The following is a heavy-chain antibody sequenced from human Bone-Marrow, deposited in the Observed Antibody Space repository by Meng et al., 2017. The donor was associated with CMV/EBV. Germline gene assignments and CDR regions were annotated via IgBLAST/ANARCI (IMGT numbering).Heavy chain of an antibody. V-gene: IGHV1-2*02. CDR2: INPNSGGT. D-gene: IGHD3-9*01. J-gene: IGHJ6*02. CDR3: ARDFLLQGFGRYFDRPRYYYGMDV. Sequence: ASVKVSCKASGYTFTGYYMHWVRQAPGQGLEWMGRINPNSGGTNYAQKFQGRVTMTRDTSISTAYMELSRLRSDDTAVYYCARDFLLQGFGRYFDRPRYYYGMDVWGQGTTVTVSS. CDR1: GYTFTGYY.